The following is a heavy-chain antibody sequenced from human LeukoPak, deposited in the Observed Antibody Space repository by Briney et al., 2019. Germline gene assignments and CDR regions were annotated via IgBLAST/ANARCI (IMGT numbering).Heavy chain of an antibody. CDR2: ISGSGDTT. CDR3: AKGRVVPAALLDY. J-gene: IGHJ4*02. CDR1: GFTFSGYA. D-gene: IGHD2-15*01. V-gene: IGHV3-23*01. Sequence: GGSLRLSCAASGFTFSGYAMTWVRQVPGKGLEWVSSISGSGDTTNYADSVKGRFTISRDNSKNALFLQMNSLRADDTAVYYCAKGRVVPAALLDYWGQGTLVTVSS.